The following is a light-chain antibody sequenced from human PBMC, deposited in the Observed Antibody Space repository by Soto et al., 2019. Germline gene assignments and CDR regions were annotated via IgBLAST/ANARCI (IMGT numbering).Light chain of an antibody. V-gene: IGLV2-14*03. Sequence: LTQPTSVSGSPGQSITISCTGNHNDIGTYDYVSWYQQHPGRAPRLLIHGVTTRPSGISGRFSASKSGPTASLTISGLQPEDEADYYCSSFTSNRIYVFGPGTKVTVL. CDR1: HNDIGTYDY. J-gene: IGLJ1*01. CDR2: GVT. CDR3: SSFTSNRIYV.